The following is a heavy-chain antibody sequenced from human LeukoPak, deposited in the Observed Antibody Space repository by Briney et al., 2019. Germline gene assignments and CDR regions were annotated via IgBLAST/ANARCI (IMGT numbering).Heavy chain of an antibody. D-gene: IGHD6-25*01. J-gene: IGHJ5*02. CDR1: GYSFTSYW. V-gene: IGHV5-51*01. Sequence: GESLKISFKGSGYSFTSYWIAWVRQMPGKGLEWMGIIYPGDSDTRYSPSFQGQVTISADKSITTVYLQWSSLKASDTAMYFCARSDSATLNRFDPWGQGTVDTVSS. CDR3: ARSDSATLNRFDP. CDR2: IYPGDSDT.